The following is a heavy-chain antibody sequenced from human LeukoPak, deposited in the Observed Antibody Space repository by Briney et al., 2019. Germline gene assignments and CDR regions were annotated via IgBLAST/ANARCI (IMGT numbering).Heavy chain of an antibody. Sequence: SETLSLTCTVSGGSISSYYWSWIRQPPGKGLEWIGYIYYSGSTNYNPSLKSRVTISVDTSKNQFSLKLSSVTAADTAAYYCARDRRVSGRWTDYGGYYFDYWGQGTLVTVSS. V-gene: IGHV4-59*01. D-gene: IGHD4-23*01. CDR2: IYYSGST. J-gene: IGHJ4*02. CDR3: ARDRRVSGRWTDYGGYYFDY. CDR1: GGSISSYY.